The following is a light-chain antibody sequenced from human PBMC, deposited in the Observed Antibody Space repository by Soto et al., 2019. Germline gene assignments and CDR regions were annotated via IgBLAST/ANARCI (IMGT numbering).Light chain of an antibody. Sequence: IQMTQSPSSLSASVGDRVTITFRASQSLNSFLNWYQQKPGKALKLLIYAASSLQSGVPSRFSGSGYGTEFTLTIRSLQPDDFATYCCQHYGGMWTFGQGTKVDIK. CDR3: QHYGGMWT. J-gene: IGKJ1*01. CDR1: QSLNSF. V-gene: IGKV1-39*01. CDR2: AAS.